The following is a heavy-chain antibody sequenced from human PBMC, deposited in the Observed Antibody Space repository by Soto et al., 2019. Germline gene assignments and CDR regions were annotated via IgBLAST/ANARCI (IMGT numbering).Heavy chain of an antibody. V-gene: IGHV4-30-4*01. J-gene: IGHJ6*02. CDR1: GGSFSSVYYY. CDR2: IYYAGST. D-gene: IGHD4-17*01. Sequence: PSETLSLTCTVSGGSFSSVYYYWRWFRQPPGKGLEWIGYIYYAGSTFNNPSLKRRVSISIDTSKTQFSLKLSSVTAADTAVYYCARIHFGDEPSYYYYGMEVWGQGATVTVSS. CDR3: ARIHFGDEPSYYYYGMEV.